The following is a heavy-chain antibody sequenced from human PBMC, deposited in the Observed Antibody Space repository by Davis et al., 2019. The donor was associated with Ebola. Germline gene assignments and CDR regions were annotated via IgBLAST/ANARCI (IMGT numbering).Heavy chain of an antibody. J-gene: IGHJ3*02. CDR3: ARCSTTLRDAFEI. D-gene: IGHD2-2*01. CDR2: IYYSGST. CDR1: GGSISSYY. Sequence: GSLRLSCTVSGGSISSYYWGWIRQPPGKGLEWIGSIYYSGSTYYNPSLKSRVTISVDTSKNQFSLKLSSVTAADTAVYYCARCSTTLRDAFEIWGQGTMVTVSS. V-gene: IGHV4-39*01.